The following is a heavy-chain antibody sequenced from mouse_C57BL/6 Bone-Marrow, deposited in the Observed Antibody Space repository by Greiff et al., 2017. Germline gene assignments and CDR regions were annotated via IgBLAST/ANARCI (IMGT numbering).Heavy chain of an antibody. Sequence: EVKLMESGGGLVQPGGSLSLSCAASGFTFTDYYMSWVRQPPGKALEWLGFIRNKANGYTTEYSASVKGRFTISRDNSQSILYLPMNALRAEESAPFNCARYNGGSVAYWGQGTLVTVSA. D-gene: IGHD1-1*01. CDR3: ARYNGGSVAY. CDR1: GFTFTDYY. CDR2: IRNKANGYTT. V-gene: IGHV7-3*01. J-gene: IGHJ3*01.